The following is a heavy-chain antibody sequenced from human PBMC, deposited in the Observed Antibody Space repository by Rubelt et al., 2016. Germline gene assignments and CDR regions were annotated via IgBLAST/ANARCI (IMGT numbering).Heavy chain of an antibody. D-gene: IGHD2/OR15-2a*01. J-gene: IGHJ4*02. CDR2: ISYDSSNK. V-gene: IGHV3-30*04. CDR3: ARTPVRGLYYFDY. Sequence: VWSWGGLIQAGGSLRLSCAASGFTFASYAVHWVRQAPGKGLEWVAVISYDSSNKLYAESVKGRFNISRDNSKNTLYLQMNSLRAEDTAVYYCARTPVRGLYYFDYWGQGTLVTVSS. CDR1: GFTFASYA.